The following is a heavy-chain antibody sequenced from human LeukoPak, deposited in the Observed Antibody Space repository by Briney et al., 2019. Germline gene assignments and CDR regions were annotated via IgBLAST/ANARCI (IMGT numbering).Heavy chain of an antibody. Sequence: SSETLSLTCTVSGGSIRSRYYYWGWIRQPPGKGLEWIGSIYDSGSTHYNPSLKSRVTISVDTSKNQFSLKLNSVTAADTAVYYCASHYGPWGQGPLVTVPS. V-gene: IGHV4-39*01. CDR3: ASHYGP. D-gene: IGHD3-10*01. CDR1: GGSIRSRYYY. CDR2: IYDSGST. J-gene: IGHJ5*02.